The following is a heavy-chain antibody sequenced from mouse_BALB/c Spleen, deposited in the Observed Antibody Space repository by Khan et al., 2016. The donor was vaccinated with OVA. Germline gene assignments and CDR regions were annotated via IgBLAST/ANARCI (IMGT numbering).Heavy chain of an antibody. D-gene: IGHD1-1*01. V-gene: IGHV1-84*02. CDR3: ARRYYGFDY. J-gene: IGHJ2*01. CDR2: IYPGSGNI. CDR1: GYTFTDYY. Sequence: QVQLKESGPELVKPGASVKISCKASGYTFTDYYINWVKQKPGQGLEWIGWIYPGSGNIKYNEKFKGKATLTVDTSSSTVYMQLSSLTSEDTAVYFCARRYYGFDYWGQGTTLTVSS.